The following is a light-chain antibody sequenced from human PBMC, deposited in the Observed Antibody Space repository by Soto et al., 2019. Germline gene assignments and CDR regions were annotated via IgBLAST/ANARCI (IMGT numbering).Light chain of an antibody. J-gene: IGKJ1*01. Sequence: EIVMTQSPATLSVSPSERATLSCMASQSVSSSYLALYQQKPGQAPRLLIYGASTRATGIPARFSGSGSGTEFTLTISSLQSEDFAVYYCQQYNNWPWTFGQGTKVDIK. CDR3: QQYNNWPWT. V-gene: IGKV3-15*01. CDR1: QSVSSSY. CDR2: GAS.